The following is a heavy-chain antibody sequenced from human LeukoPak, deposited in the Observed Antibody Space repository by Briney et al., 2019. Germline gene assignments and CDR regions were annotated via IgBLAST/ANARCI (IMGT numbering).Heavy chain of an antibody. D-gene: IGHD5-24*01. CDR3: ARGELDVEYYFDY. CDR2: ISGSGGST. J-gene: IGHJ4*02. CDR1: GFTFSSYA. V-gene: IGHV3-23*01. Sequence: PGGSLRLSCAASGFTFSSYAMSWVRQAPGKGLEWVSAISGSGGSTYYADSVKGRFTISRDNSKNTLYLQMNSLRAEDTAVYYCARGELDVEYYFDYWGQGILVTVSS.